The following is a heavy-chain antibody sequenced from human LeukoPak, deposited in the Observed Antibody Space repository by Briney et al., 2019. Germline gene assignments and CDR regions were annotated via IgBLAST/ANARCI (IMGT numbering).Heavy chain of an antibody. Sequence: ASVKVSCKASGGTFSSYAISWVRQAPGQGLEWMGGIIPFFGTANYAQKFQGRVTITADESTSTAYMELSSLRSEDTAVYYCASVVTTIYYYYGMDVWGQGTTVTVSS. CDR1: GGTFSSYA. D-gene: IGHD4-11*01. CDR3: ASVVTTIYYYYGMDV. CDR2: IIPFFGTA. J-gene: IGHJ6*02. V-gene: IGHV1-69*13.